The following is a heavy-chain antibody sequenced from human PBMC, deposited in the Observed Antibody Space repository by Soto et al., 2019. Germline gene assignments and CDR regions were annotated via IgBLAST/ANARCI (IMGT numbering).Heavy chain of an antibody. V-gene: IGHV3-30-3*01. Sequence: PGGSLRLSCAASGFTFSSYAMHWVRQAPGKGLEWVAVISYDGSNKYYADSVKGRFTVSRDNSKNTLYLQMNSLRAEGTAVYYCARVRQGGAIAGNYYYYYGMDVWGQGTTVTVSS. D-gene: IGHD3-16*02. CDR1: GFTFSSYA. J-gene: IGHJ6*02. CDR3: ARVRQGGAIAGNYYYYYGMDV. CDR2: ISYDGSNK.